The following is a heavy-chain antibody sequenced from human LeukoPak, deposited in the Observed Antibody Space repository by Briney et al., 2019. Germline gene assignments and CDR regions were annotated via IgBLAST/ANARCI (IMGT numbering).Heavy chain of an antibody. CDR3: ARWGGFGEYDAFDI. Sequence: SETLSLTCTVSGDSISSSSSYWGWIRQPPGKGLEWIGSIYYSGSTYYNPSLKSRVTISVDTSKNQFSLKLSSVTAADTALYYCARWGGFGEYDAFDIWGQGTMVTVSS. V-gene: IGHV4-39*07. D-gene: IGHD3-10*01. CDR1: GDSISSSSSY. J-gene: IGHJ3*02. CDR2: IYYSGST.